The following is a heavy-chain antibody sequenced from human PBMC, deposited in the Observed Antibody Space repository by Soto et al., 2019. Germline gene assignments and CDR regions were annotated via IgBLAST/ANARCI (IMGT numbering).Heavy chain of an antibody. CDR1: GGSIRSGVYY. CDR2: IYYSGTT. J-gene: IGHJ6*02. CDR3: ARGAPRNSYYYYGMDV. Sequence: QVQLQESGPGLVKPSQTLSLTCTVSGGSIRSGVYYWSWVRQHPGRGLEWIGYIYYSGTTYYNASLKSRVTISVDTSKNQFSLKLSSVTAADTAVYYCARGAPRNSYYYYGMDVWGQGTTVTVSS. D-gene: IGHD1-1*01. V-gene: IGHV4-31*03.